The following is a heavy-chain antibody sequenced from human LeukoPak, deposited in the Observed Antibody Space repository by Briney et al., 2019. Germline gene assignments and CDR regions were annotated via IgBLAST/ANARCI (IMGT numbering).Heavy chain of an antibody. CDR1: GFTFSNSA. V-gene: IGHV3-23*01. D-gene: IGHD3-3*01. CDR3: ARDGGSAYYWYFDY. CDR2: LSGSGITT. J-gene: IGHJ4*02. Sequence: GGSLRLSCAASGFTFSNSAMSWVRQAPGKGLEWVSTLSGSGITTYYADSVKGRFTISRDNSKNTLYLQMNSLRAEDAAVYYCARDGGSAYYWYFDYWGQGTLVTVSS.